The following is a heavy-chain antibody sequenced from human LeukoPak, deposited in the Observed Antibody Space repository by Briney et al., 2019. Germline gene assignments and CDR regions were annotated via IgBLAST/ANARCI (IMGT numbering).Heavy chain of an antibody. CDR3: ARVAMIVVVHPEYFQH. J-gene: IGHJ1*01. Sequence: GGSLRLSCAASGFTFSSYAMHWVRQAPGKGLEWVAVISYDGSNKYYADSVKGRFTISRDNSKNTLYLQMNSLRAEDTAVYYCARVAMIVVVHPEYFQHWGQGTLVTVSS. CDR2: ISYDGSNK. V-gene: IGHV3-30-3*01. CDR1: GFTFSSYA. D-gene: IGHD3-22*01.